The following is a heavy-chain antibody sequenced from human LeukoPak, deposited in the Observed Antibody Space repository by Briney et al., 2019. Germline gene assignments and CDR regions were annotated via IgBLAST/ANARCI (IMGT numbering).Heavy chain of an antibody. CDR2: IRSKTYGGTE. V-gene: IGHV3-49*03. CDR1: GFTFGAYG. J-gene: IGHJ3*02. Sequence: GGSLRLSCAASGFTFGAYGMSWFRQAPGKGLEGVGFIRSKTYGGTEEYAASVKGRFTISRDDSKSIAYLQMNSLKAEDTAVYYCSRGLGSGNPVDIWGQGTMVTVS. CDR3: SRGLGSGNPVDI. D-gene: IGHD3-10*01.